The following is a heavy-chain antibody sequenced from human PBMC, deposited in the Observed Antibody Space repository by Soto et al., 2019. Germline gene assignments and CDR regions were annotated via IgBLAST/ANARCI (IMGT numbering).Heavy chain of an antibody. CDR2: MSYDGSRQ. J-gene: IGHJ4*02. Sequence: QVQLVESGGGVVQPGRSLRLSCAASGFTLSGNDMHWVRQAPGKGPEWVAVMSYDGSRQYYADSVKGRFTISRDSSKSTLYLQLNRLPSEAAAVYYCARGGWYASWSSSDCWGQGTLVTVSS. D-gene: IGHD2-2*01. CDR3: ARGGWYASWSSSDC. V-gene: IGHV3-30*03. CDR1: GFTLSGND.